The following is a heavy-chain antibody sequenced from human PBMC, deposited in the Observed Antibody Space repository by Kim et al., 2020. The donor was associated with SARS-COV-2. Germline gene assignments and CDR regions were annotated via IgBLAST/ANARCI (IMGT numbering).Heavy chain of an antibody. V-gene: IGHV3-74*01. CDR3: ARGNYYGMDV. Sequence: TYSADSVQGRFTISRDNAKNTLYLQMNSLRAEDTAVYYCARGNYYGMDVWGQGTTVTVSS. CDR2: T. J-gene: IGHJ6*02.